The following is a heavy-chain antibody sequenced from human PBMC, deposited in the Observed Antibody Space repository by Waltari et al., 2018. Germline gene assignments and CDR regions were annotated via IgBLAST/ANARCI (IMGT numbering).Heavy chain of an antibody. CDR1: GITFRIYA. CDR2: ITVGDDT. J-gene: IGHJ5*01. CDR3: ATPFYNWDDPLHS. D-gene: IGHD1-20*01. Sequence: EVQLLESGVDLVQPGGSLRLSCAASGITFRIYAINGVRLAPGTGLEWVSAITVGDDTYYADSVKGRFTISRDTSKDTVHLQMNGLRAEDTAVYYCATPFYNWDDPLHSRGQGTLVTVSS. V-gene: IGHV3-23*01.